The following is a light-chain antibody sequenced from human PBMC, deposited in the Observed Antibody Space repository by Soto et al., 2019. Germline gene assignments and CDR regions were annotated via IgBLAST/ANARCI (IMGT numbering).Light chain of an antibody. CDR3: QQFDRPLPSWT. CDR2: GAS. CDR1: QSVSSNY. V-gene: IGKV3-20*01. J-gene: IGKJ1*01. Sequence: ETVLTQSPGTLSLSPGERATLSCRASQSVSSNYLAWYQHIPGQAPRLLIYGASTRATGIPDRFSGSASGTDFTLTISRLEPEDFAVYCCQQFDRPLPSWTCGQGTKVE.